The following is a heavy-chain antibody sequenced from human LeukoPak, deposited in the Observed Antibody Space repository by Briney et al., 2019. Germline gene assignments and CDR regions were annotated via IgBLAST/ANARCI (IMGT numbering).Heavy chain of an antibody. V-gene: IGHV3-64*01. CDR1: GFTFSSYG. Sequence: PGGSLRLSCAASGFTFSSYGMHWVRQAPGKGLEYVSAISSNGGSTYYANSVKGRFTISRDNSKNTLYLQMGSLRAEDMAVYYCARGRSYLGTRGGGSDWRIDYWGQGTLVTVSS. CDR2: ISSNGGST. CDR3: ARGRSYLGTRGGGSDWRIDY. J-gene: IGHJ4*02. D-gene: IGHD1-26*01.